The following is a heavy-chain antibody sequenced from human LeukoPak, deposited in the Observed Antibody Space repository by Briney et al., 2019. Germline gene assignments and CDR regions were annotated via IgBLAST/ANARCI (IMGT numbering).Heavy chain of an antibody. CDR1: GYTFTSYW. V-gene: IGHV1-46*01. CDR2: INPSDGSI. D-gene: IGHD3-22*01. J-gene: IGHJ6*02. CDR3: ARGALYGSSGYPNVGYYYYGMDV. Sequence: ASVKVSCKASGYTFTSYWIQWVRQAPGQGLEWMGLINPSDGSIAYAHRFQGRVAMTRDTSTSIVYMDLSSLRSEDTAVYYCARGALYGSSGYPNVGYYYYGMDVWGQGTTVTVSS.